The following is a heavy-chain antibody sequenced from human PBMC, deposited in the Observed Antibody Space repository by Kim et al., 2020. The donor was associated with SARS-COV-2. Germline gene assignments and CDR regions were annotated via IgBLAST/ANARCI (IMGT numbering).Heavy chain of an antibody. Sequence: GESLKISCKGSGYIFASYWIGWVRQMPGKGLEWMGIINPSDSDSRYSPSYSPSFQGQVTISADKSISTIYLQWSSLKASDTAMYYCARVAGQWVPLYWGQGTLVTVSS. D-gene: IGHD1-26*01. CDR3: ARVAGQWVPLY. V-gene: IGHV5-51*01. CDR2: INPSDSDS. CDR1: GYIFASYW. J-gene: IGHJ4*02.